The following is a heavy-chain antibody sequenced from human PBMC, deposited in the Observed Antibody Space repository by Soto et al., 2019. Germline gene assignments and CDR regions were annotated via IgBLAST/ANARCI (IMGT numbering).Heavy chain of an antibody. CDR1: GFTFSSYG. Sequence: QVQLVESGGGVVQPGRSLRLSCAASGFTFSSYGMHWVRQAPGKGLEWVAVISYDGTSTDFADSVKGRFTISRDNSKNTLYLEMNSLIAEDTAVYYCAKDLGGGWIPDYFDHWGQGTLVTGSS. CDR2: ISYDGTST. CDR3: AKDLGGGWIPDYFDH. D-gene: IGHD3-16*01. V-gene: IGHV3-30*18. J-gene: IGHJ4*02.